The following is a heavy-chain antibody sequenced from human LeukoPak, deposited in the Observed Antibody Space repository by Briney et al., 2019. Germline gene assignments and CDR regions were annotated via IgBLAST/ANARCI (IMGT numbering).Heavy chain of an antibody. Sequence: SETLSLTCAVSGGSISSGGYSWSWIRQPPGKGLERIGYIYYSGSTYYNPSLKSRVTISVDASKNQFSLKLSSVTAADTAVYYCARQMVRGVIRHFDYWGQGTLVTVSS. CDR1: GGSISSGGYS. J-gene: IGHJ4*02. D-gene: IGHD3-10*01. CDR2: IYYSGST. V-gene: IGHV4-30-4*07. CDR3: ARQMVRGVIRHFDY.